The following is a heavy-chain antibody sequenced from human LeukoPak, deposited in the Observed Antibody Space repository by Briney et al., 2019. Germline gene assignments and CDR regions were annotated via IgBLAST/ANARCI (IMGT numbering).Heavy chain of an antibody. V-gene: IGHV3-23*01. CDR3: AKDGEDCSGGSCYPYCYYYYMDV. J-gene: IGHJ6*03. Sequence: PGGSLRLSCAASGFTFSSYAMSWVRQAPGKGLEWVSAISGSGGSTYYADSVKGRFTISRDNSKNTLYPQMNSLRAEDTAVYYCAKDGEDCSGGSCYPYCYYYYMDVWGKGTTVTVSS. D-gene: IGHD2-15*01. CDR2: ISGSGGST. CDR1: GFTFSSYA.